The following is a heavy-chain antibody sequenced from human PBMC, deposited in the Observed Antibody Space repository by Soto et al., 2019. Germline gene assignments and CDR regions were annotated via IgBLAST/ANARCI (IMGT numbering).Heavy chain of an antibody. D-gene: IGHD4-17*01. J-gene: IGHJ6*02. V-gene: IGHV1-69*01. Sequence: QVQLVQSGAEVKKPGSSVKVSCKASGGTFSSYAISWVRQAPGQGLEWMGGIIPIFGTANYEQKFQGRVTITAYESTSTAYMELSSLRAEDTGVYYCARDRSVTTVLTPHYDGMDVWGQGTTVTVSS. CDR3: ARDRSVTTVLTPHYDGMDV. CDR2: IIPIFGTA. CDR1: GGTFSSYA.